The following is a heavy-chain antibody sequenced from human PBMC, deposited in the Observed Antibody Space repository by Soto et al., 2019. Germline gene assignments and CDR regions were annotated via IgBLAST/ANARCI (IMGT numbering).Heavy chain of an antibody. J-gene: IGHJ5*02. CDR1: GFTFSSFG. Sequence: QVQLVESGGGVVQPGRSLRLSCAASGFTFSSFGMHWVRQAPDKGLQWVAVISYDGSDKYYADSVKGRFTISRDDSPNTMDLQMNSMRPEDTAVYYCAKTSGYDYVWGSSGLDPWGQGTLVTVSS. CDR2: ISYDGSDK. CDR3: AKTSGYDYVWGSSGLDP. V-gene: IGHV3-30*18. D-gene: IGHD3-16*01.